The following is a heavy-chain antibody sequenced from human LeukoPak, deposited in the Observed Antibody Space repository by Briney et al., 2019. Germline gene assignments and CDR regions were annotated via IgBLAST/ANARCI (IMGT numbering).Heavy chain of an antibody. CDR1: GFTFSSYG. CDR3: AKDVSHYCSSTSCYPWAFDI. V-gene: IGHV3-30*02. D-gene: IGHD2-2*01. J-gene: IGHJ3*02. CDR2: IRYDGSNK. Sequence: GGSLRLSCAASGFTFSSYGMHWVRQAPGKGLEWVAFIRYDGSNKYYADSVKGRFTISRDNSKNTLYLQMNSLRAEDTAVYYCAKDVSHYCSSTSCYPWAFDIWGQGTMVTVFS.